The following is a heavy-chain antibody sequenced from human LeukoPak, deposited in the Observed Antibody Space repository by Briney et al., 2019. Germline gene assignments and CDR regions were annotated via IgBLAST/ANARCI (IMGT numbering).Heavy chain of an antibody. Sequence: ASVKVSCKASGYTFTDYYMHWVRQAPGQGLEWMGRINPNSGGTNYAQKFQGRVTMTRDTSISTAYMELSRLRSDDTAVYYCARDQLLYEDYYGMDVWGQGTTVTVSS. J-gene: IGHJ6*02. CDR3: ARDQLLYEDYYGMDV. CDR1: GYTFTDYY. V-gene: IGHV1-2*06. CDR2: INPNSGGT. D-gene: IGHD2-2*02.